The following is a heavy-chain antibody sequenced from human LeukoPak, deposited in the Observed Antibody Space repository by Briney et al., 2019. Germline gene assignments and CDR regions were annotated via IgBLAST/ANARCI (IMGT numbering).Heavy chain of an antibody. CDR1: GFTFSSYG. D-gene: IGHD3-22*01. CDR3: ARDSYYYDSSGYYSL. CDR2: IWYDGSNK. V-gene: IGHV3-33*01. J-gene: IGHJ3*01. Sequence: PGRSLRLSCEASGFTFSSYGMHWVRQAPGKGLEWVAVIWYDGSNKYYADSVKGRFTISRDNSKNTLYLQMNSLRAEDTAVYYCARDSYYYDSSGYYSLWGQGTMVTVSS.